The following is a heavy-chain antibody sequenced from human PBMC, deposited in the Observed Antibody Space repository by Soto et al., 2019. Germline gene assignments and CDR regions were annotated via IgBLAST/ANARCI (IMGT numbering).Heavy chain of an antibody. D-gene: IGHD2-2*01. Sequence: ASVKVSCKASGYTFTSYGISWVRQAPGQGLEWMGWISAYNGNTNYAQKLQGRVTMTTDTSTSTAYMELRSLRSDDTAVYYCASADSGYCSTKSCYGGGRFDPWGQGPLVTVSS. V-gene: IGHV1-18*01. CDR2: ISAYNGNT. CDR3: ASADSGYCSTKSCYGGGRFDP. J-gene: IGHJ5*02. CDR1: GYTFTSYG.